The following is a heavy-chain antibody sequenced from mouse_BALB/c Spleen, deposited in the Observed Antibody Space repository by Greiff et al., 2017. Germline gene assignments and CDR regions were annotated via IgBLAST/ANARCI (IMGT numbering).Heavy chain of an antibody. CDR3: ARSTLLRLGFAY. V-gene: IGHV1-54*01. CDR1: GYAFTNYL. D-gene: IGHD1-2*01. CDR2: INPGSGGT. J-gene: IGHJ3*01. Sequence: VMLVESGAELVRPGTSVKVSCKASGYAFTNYLIEWVKQRPGQGLEWIGVINPGSGGTNYNEKFKGKATLTADKSSSTAYMQLSSLTSDDSAVYFCARSTLLRLGFAYWGQGTLVTVSA.